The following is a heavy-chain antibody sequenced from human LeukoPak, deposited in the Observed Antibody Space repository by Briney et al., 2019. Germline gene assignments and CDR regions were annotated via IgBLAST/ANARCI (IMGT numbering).Heavy chain of an antibody. CDR3: ARLGIAGAFDY. Sequence: ASVKVSCKASGYSFTSYGISWVRQAPGQGLEWMGWVTVYNGNTRYAQKFQGRVTMTTDTSTSTAQMELRSLTSDDTAVYYCARLGIAGAFDYWGQGTLVTVSS. CDR1: GYSFTSYG. J-gene: IGHJ4*02. D-gene: IGHD6-13*01. CDR2: VTVYNGNT. V-gene: IGHV1-18*01.